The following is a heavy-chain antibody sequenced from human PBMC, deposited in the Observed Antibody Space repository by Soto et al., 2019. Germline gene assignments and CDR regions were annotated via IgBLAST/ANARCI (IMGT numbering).Heavy chain of an antibody. CDR3: ARGRRAGPFRSGGSCYILDY. Sequence: SETLSLTCAVYGGSFSGYYWSWSRQPPGKGLEWIGEINHSGSTNYNPSLKSRVTISVDTSKNQFSLKLSSVTAADTAVYYCARGRRAGPFRSGGSCYILDYWGQGTLVTVSS. CDR2: INHSGST. D-gene: IGHD2-15*01. V-gene: IGHV4-34*01. J-gene: IGHJ4*02. CDR1: GGSFSGYY.